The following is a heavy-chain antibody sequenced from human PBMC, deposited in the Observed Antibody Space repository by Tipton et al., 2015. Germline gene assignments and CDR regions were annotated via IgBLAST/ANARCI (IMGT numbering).Heavy chain of an antibody. V-gene: IGHV5-51*01. CDR2: ICPGDSDT. CDR3: ARRSSFTSTSRY. D-gene: IGHD2-2*01. CDR1: GFNIATPW. Sequence: VQLVQSGAEVKKPGESLKISCKGSGFNIATPWIGWVRQMPGKGLEWMGVICPGDSDTRYSPSFQGQVTISVDKSINTAYLQWTSLKASDTAMYYCARRSSFTSTSRYWGQGTLVTVSS. J-gene: IGHJ4*02.